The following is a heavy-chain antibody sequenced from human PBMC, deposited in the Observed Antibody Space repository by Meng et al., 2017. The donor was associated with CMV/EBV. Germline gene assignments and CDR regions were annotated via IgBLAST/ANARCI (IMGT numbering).Heavy chain of an antibody. CDR3: ARDLRDIKDWGSDAFDI. CDR2: IIPIFGTA. CDR1: GGTFSSYA. J-gene: IGHJ3*02. D-gene: IGHD7-27*01. Sequence: SVKVSCKASGGTFSSYAISWVRQAPGQGLEWMGWIIPIFGTANYAQKFQGRVTITTDESTSTAYMELISLRSEDTAVYYCARDLRDIKDWGSDAFDIWGKGTMVTVSS. V-gene: IGHV1-69*05.